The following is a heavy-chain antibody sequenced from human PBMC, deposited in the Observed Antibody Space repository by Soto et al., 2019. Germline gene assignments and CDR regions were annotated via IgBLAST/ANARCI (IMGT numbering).Heavy chain of an antibody. Sequence: GGSLRLSCAASGFTCSSYSMNWVRQAPGKGLEWVSYISSSSSYIYYADSVKGRFTISRDNAKNSLYLQMNSLRAEDTAVYYCARDPSSGWYWFDPWGQGTLVTVSS. CDR2: ISSSSSYI. J-gene: IGHJ5*02. D-gene: IGHD6-19*01. CDR1: GFTCSSYS. CDR3: ARDPSSGWYWFDP. V-gene: IGHV3-21*01.